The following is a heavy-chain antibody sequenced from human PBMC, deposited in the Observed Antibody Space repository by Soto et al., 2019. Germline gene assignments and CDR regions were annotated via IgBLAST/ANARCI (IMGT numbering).Heavy chain of an antibody. Sequence: SETLSLTCAVYGGSFSGYYLTWIRQPPGTGLEWIGEINHSGSTNYNPSLKSRVTISVDTSKNQFSLKLSSVTAADTAVYYCARGHYDILTGSYYFDYWGQGTLVTVSS. CDR1: GGSFSGYY. CDR3: ARGHYDILTGSYYFDY. V-gene: IGHV4-34*01. CDR2: INHSGST. D-gene: IGHD3-9*01. J-gene: IGHJ4*02.